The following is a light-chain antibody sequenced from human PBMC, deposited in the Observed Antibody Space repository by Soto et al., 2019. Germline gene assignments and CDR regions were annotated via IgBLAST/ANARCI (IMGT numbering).Light chain of an antibody. Sequence: EFVLTQSPGTLSLSPGETATLSCRASQSVSSSYVAWYQQKPGLAPRLLIYGASSRATGIPDRFSGSGSGTDFTLTISGLEAEDFAVYYCQHCGSSQGTFGQGTKVDIK. CDR1: QSVSSSY. V-gene: IGKV3-20*01. CDR3: QHCGSSQGT. J-gene: IGKJ1*01. CDR2: GAS.